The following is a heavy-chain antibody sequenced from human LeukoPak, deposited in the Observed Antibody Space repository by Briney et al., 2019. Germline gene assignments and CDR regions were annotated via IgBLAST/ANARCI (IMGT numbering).Heavy chain of an antibody. CDR3: ARSYRSGWYYFDY. V-gene: IGHV3-30-3*01. CDR1: GFTFSSYA. CDR2: ISYDGSNK. D-gene: IGHD6-19*01. Sequence: GGSLRLSCSASGFTFSSYAMHWVRQAPGKGLEWVAVISYDGSNKYYADSVKGRFTISRDNSKNTLYLQMNSLRAEDTAVYYRARSYRSGWYYFDYWGQGTLVTVSS. J-gene: IGHJ4*02.